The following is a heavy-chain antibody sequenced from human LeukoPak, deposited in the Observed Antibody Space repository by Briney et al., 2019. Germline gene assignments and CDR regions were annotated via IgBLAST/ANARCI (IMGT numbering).Heavy chain of an antibody. J-gene: IGHJ4*02. CDR1: GGSISSYY. CDR3: ARVGDTSSYYYFLDF. D-gene: IGHD3-22*01. CDR2: IYTSGSP. Sequence: SETLSLTCTVSGGSISSYYWSWIRQPAGKGLEWIGRIYTSGSPNYNPSLKSRVTMSVDMSKSQFSLKLSSVTAADTAVYYCARVGDTSSYYYFLDFWGQGTLVTVSS. V-gene: IGHV4-4*07.